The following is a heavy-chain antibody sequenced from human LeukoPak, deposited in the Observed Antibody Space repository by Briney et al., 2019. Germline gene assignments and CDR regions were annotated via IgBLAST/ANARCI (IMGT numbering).Heavy chain of an antibody. CDR2: INHSGST. CDR3: ARRLWFGDTPLDY. J-gene: IGHJ4*02. D-gene: IGHD3-10*01. Sequence: PSETLSLTCAVYGGSFSGYYWSWIRQPPGKGLEWIGEINHSGSTNYNPSLKSRVTISVDTSKNQFSLKLSSVTAAGTAVYYCARRLWFGDTPLDYWGQGTLVTVSS. V-gene: IGHV4-34*01. CDR1: GGSFSGYY.